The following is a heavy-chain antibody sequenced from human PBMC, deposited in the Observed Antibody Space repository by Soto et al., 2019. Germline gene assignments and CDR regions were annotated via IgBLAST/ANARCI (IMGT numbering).Heavy chain of an antibody. CDR2: MYYNGNT. Sequence: SETLSLTCAVSGVSVTSGSYYWTWIRQPPGKGLEWIGYMYYNGNTNYNPSLKSRVTISLDTSNNRFSLRLSSVTAADTAVYYCARTFCSNTSCQANHMDVWGQGTTGTASS. CDR3: ARTFCSNTSCQANHMDV. V-gene: IGHV4-61*01. D-gene: IGHD2-2*01. CDR1: GVSVTSGSYY. J-gene: IGHJ6*02.